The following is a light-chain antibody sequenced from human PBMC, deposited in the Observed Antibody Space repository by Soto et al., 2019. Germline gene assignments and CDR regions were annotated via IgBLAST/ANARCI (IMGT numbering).Light chain of an antibody. J-gene: IGKJ3*01. CDR1: QGISNS. V-gene: IGKV1-27*01. Sequence: DIQMTQSPSSLSASVGDRVTITCRASQGISNSLAWYQLKPGKVPKLLIFAASTLQSGVPSRFSGSGSGTDFTLTISSLQPEDVATYYCQKYNSAPLFTLAPGTKVDIK. CDR3: QKYNSAPLFT. CDR2: AAS.